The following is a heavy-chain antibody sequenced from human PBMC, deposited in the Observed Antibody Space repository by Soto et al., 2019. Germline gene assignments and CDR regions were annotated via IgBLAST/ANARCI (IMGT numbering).Heavy chain of an antibody. J-gene: IGHJ6*02. V-gene: IGHV3-53*01. CDR2: IYSGGST. D-gene: IGHD3-10*01. CDR1: GFTVSSNY. Sequence: PGGSLRLSCAASGFTVSSNYMSWVRQAPGKGLEWVSVIYSGGSTYYADSVKGRFTISRDNSKNTLYLQMNSLRAEDTAVYYCAREYLSRGVYYYYGMDVWGQGTTATVSS. CDR3: AREYLSRGVYYYYGMDV.